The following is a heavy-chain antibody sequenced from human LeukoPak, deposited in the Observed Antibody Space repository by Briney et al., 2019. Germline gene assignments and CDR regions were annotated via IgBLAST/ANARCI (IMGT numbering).Heavy chain of an antibody. CDR1: GGSISSYY. J-gene: IGHJ4*02. V-gene: IGHV4-59*12. CDR2: IYYSGST. Sequence: PSETLSLTCTVSGGSISSYYWSWIRQPPGKGLEWIGYIYYSGSTNYNPSLKSRVTISVDTSKNQFSLKLSSVTAADTAVYYCAREDYDSSGYQSVPFDYWGQGTLVTVSS. CDR3: AREDYDSSGYQSVPFDY. D-gene: IGHD3-22*01.